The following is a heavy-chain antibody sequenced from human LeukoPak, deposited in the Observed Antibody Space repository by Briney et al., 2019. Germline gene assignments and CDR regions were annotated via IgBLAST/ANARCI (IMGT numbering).Heavy chain of an antibody. V-gene: IGHV4-39*01. CDR2: VFDSGST. D-gene: IGHD1-14*01. CDR3: ARLHRRNPGPDY. J-gene: IGHJ4*02. CDR1: GDSISSGTYY. Sequence: PSETLSLTCTVSGDSISSGTYYWGWIRQPPGKALEWIGIVFDSGSTDYNPSLKSRVTIPVDTSKKQFSLKLSSMTAADTAIYYCARLHRRNPGPDYWGQGTRVTVSS.